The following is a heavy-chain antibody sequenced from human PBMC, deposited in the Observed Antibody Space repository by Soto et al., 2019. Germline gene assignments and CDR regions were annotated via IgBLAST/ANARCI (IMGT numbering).Heavy chain of an antibody. CDR3: ARDQWFGESSSGAIDH. D-gene: IGHD3-10*01. CDR1: GYTFTGYY. Sequence: QVQLVQSGAEVKKPGASVRVSCKASGYTFTGYYLHWVRQAPGQGPEYMGWIHPDRGGTDYAQRFQGRVTMTRDTSIRTAFMELSSLKLDDTAVYYCARDQWFGESSSGAIDHWGQGTLVTVSS. J-gene: IGHJ1*01. CDR2: IHPDRGGT. V-gene: IGHV1-2*02.